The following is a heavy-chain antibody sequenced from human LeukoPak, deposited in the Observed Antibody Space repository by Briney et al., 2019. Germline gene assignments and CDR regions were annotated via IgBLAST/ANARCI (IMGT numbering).Heavy chain of an antibody. J-gene: IGHJ5*02. CDR3: ARRLTQYDCFDP. D-gene: IGHD2-2*01. V-gene: IGHV6-1*01. CDR2: TYYRSTWYN. Sequence: SQTLSLTCAISGDSLSRNRVTWHWIRQSPSRGLEWLGRTYYRSTWYNDYAVSVRGLITVNPDTSKNQFSLHLNSVTPEDTAVYYCARRLTQYDCFDPWGQGILVTVSS. CDR1: GDSLSRNRVT.